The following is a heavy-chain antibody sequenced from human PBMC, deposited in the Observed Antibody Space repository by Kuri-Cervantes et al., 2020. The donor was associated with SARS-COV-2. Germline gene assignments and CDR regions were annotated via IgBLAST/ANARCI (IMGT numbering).Heavy chain of an antibody. D-gene: IGHD2-15*01. CDR3: ANLKLPPDYCHYGMDV. J-gene: IGHJ6*02. CDR1: GFTFSSYW. V-gene: IGHV3-23*01. CDR2: ISSRGATS. Sequence: LSLTCAAPGFTFSSYWMHWVRQAPGKGLEWVPAISSRGATSYYADSVKGRFTVSRDNSKNTLYLQMNSLRAEDTAVYHCANLKLPPDYCHYGMDVWGQGTPVTVSS.